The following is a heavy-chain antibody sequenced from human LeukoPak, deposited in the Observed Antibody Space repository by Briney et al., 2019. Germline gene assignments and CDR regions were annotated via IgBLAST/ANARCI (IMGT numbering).Heavy chain of an antibody. CDR3: AKDMWGVVSDYLEFAFDI. CDR2: ISWNSGTI. Sequence: TGGSLRLSCAASGISFDDYAMHWVRQAPGKGLEWVSGISWNSGTIGYADSVKGRFTISKDNAKNSLYLQMNSLRAEDTALYYCAKDMWGVVSDYLEFAFDIWGQGTMVTVSS. CDR1: GISFDDYA. V-gene: IGHV3-9*01. J-gene: IGHJ3*02. D-gene: IGHD4-17*01.